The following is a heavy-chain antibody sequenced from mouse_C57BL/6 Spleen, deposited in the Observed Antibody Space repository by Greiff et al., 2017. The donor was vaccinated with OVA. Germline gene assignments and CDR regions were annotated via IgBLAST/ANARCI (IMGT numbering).Heavy chain of an antibody. Sequence: QVQLKESGAELVKPGASVKISCKASGYAFSSYWMNWVKQRPGKGLEWIGQIYPGDGDTNYNGKFKGKATLTADKSSSTAYMQLSSLTSEDSAVYFCARDELGHYFDYWGQGTTLTVSS. CDR2: IYPGDGDT. D-gene: IGHD4-1*01. J-gene: IGHJ2*01. CDR1: GYAFSSYW. V-gene: IGHV1-80*01. CDR3: ARDELGHYFDY.